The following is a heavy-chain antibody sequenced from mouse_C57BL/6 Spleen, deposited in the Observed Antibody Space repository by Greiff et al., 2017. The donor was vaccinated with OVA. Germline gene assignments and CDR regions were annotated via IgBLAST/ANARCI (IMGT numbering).Heavy chain of an antibody. D-gene: IGHD2-1*01. CDR3: ARGIYYGNCDYFDY. Sequence: VQLQQPGAELVRPGSSVKPSCKASGYPFTSYWMDWVKQRPGQGLEWIGNIYPSDSETHYNQKFKDKATLTVDKSSSTAYMQLSSLTSEDSAVYYCARGIYYGNCDYFDYWGQGTTLTVSS. CDR2: IYPSDSET. CDR1: GYPFTSYW. J-gene: IGHJ2*01. V-gene: IGHV1-61*01.